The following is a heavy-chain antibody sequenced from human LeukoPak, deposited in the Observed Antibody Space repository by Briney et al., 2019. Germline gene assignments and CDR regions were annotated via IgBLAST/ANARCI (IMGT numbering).Heavy chain of an antibody. V-gene: IGHV3-21*04. CDR1: GFTFSSYA. Sequence: PGGSLRLSCAASGFTFSSYAMSWVRQAPGKGLEWVSSISSSSSYIYYADSVKGRFTISRDNAKNSLYLQMNSLRAEDTAVYYCASSRTTWDAFDIWGQGTMVTVSS. CDR3: ASSRTTWDAFDI. CDR2: ISSSSSYI. J-gene: IGHJ3*02. D-gene: IGHD4-17*01.